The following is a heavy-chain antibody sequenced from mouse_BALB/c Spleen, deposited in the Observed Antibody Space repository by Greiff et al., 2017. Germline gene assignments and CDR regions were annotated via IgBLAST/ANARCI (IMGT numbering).Heavy chain of an antibody. V-gene: IGHV2-9*02. J-gene: IGHJ4*01. Sequence: VKLVESGPGLVAPSQSLSITCTVSGFSLTSYGVHWVRQPPGKGLEWLGVIWAGGSTNYNSALMSRLSISKDNSKSQVFLKMNSLQTDDTAMYYCARGEYGNFYAMDYWGQGTSVTVSS. D-gene: IGHD2-10*02. CDR2: IWAGGST. CDR1: GFSLTSYG. CDR3: ARGEYGNFYAMDY.